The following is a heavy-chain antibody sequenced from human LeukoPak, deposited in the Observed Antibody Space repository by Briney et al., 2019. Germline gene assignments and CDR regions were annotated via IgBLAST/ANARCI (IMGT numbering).Heavy chain of an antibody. CDR1: GFTFSSCS. Sequence: GGSLRLSCAASGFTFSSCSMNWVRQAPGKGLEWVSYISSSSSTIYYADSVKGRFTISRDNAKNSLYLQMNSLRAEDTAVYYCARDLETDGDYYYGMDVWGQGTTVTVSS. D-gene: IGHD3-16*01. V-gene: IGHV3-48*01. CDR3: ARDLETDGDYYYGMDV. CDR2: ISSSSSTI. J-gene: IGHJ6*02.